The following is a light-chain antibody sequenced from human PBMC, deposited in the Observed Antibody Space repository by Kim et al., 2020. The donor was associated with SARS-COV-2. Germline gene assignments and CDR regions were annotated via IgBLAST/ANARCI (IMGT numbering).Light chain of an antibody. CDR3: AAWDDSLSGVV. J-gene: IGLJ2*01. V-gene: IGLV1-47*01. CDR2: RND. CDR1: SSNIGSNY. Sequence: GRRVTISGSGSSSNIGSNYVYWYQQLPGTAPKLLIYRNDQRPSGVPDRFSGSKSGTSASLAISGLRSEDEADYSCAAWDDSLSGVVFGGGTQLTVL.